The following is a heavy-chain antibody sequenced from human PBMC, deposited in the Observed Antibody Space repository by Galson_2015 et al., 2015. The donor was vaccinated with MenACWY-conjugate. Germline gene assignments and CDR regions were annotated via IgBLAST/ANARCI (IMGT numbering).Heavy chain of an antibody. J-gene: IGHJ5*01. CDR3: ARREGYYGSGRTFSWFDS. CDR1: GYTFPTYW. CDR2: IYPGDSNT. D-gene: IGHD3-10*01. Sequence: QSGAVVKKPGESLKISCQVSGYTFPTYWIGWVRQMPGKGLEWMGLIYPGDSNTRYSPSFEGQVTISVDKSIRTVYLQWSTLKASDTAMYFCARREGYYGSGRTFSWFDSWGQGTLVTVSS. V-gene: IGHV5-51*01.